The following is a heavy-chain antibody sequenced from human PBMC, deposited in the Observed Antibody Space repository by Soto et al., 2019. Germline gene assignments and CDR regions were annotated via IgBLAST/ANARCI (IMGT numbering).Heavy chain of an antibody. V-gene: IGHV3-21*01. CDR3: ARDPVGKLETSFDY. Sequence: GGSLRLSCAASGFTFSSYSMNWVRQAPGKGLEWVSSISSSSSYIYYADSVKGRFTISRDNAKNSLYLQMNSLRAEDTAVYYCARDPVGKLETSFDYWGQGTLVTVSS. CDR1: GFTFSSYS. CDR2: ISSSSSYI. J-gene: IGHJ4*02. D-gene: IGHD6-6*01.